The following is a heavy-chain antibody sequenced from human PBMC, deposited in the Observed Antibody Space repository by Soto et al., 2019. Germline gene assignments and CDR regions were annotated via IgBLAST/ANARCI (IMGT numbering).Heavy chain of an antibody. CDR3: ARGVAEEGPPYYYYYMDV. Sequence: GESLKISCKGSGYSFTSYWIGWVRQMPGKGLEWMGIIYPGDSDTRYSPSFQGQVTISADKSISTAYLQWSSLKASDTAMYYCARGVAEEGPPYYYYYMDVWGKGNTVTVS. D-gene: IGHD6-13*01. CDR2: IYPGDSDT. J-gene: IGHJ6*03. CDR1: GYSFTSYW. V-gene: IGHV5-51*01.